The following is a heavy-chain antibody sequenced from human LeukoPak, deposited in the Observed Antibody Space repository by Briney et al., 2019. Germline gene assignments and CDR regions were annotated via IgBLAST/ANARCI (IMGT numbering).Heavy chain of an antibody. CDR1: GGSISNYY. D-gene: IGHD6-6*01. J-gene: IGHJ5*02. Sequence: SETLSLTCIVSGGSISNYYWSWIRQPPGKGLEWIGEINHSGSTNYNPSLKSRVTISVDTSKNQFSLKLSSVTAADTAVYYCARRPYSSSPYNWFDPWGQGTLVTVSS. CDR2: INHSGST. CDR3: ARRPYSSSPYNWFDP. V-gene: IGHV4-34*01.